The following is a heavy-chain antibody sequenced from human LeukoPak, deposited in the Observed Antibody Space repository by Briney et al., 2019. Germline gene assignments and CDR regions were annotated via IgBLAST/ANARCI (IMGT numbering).Heavy chain of an antibody. D-gene: IGHD4-17*01. CDR2: MNIISGNT. CDR1: GYTFTSYD. CDR3: ATAYGDLDY. V-gene: IGHV1-8*01. J-gene: IGHJ4*02. Sequence: VTVSLKSSGYTFTSYDINWLRPPTGRGLEWMGWMNIISGNTEHAQKFQGRVTITRDSSITTTYMELSSLTSDDTAGYYCATAYGDLDYWGQGTLVTVSS.